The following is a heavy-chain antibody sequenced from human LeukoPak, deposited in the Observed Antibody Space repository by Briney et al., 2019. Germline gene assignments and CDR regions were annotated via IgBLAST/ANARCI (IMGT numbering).Heavy chain of an antibody. J-gene: IGHJ4*02. CDR2: ISSSSSYT. Sequence: GGSLRLSCAASGFTFSDYYMSWIRQAPGEGLEWVSYISSSSSYTNYADSVKGRFTISRDNAKNSLYLQMNSLRAEDTAVYYCARDLLRYGSGSYYGYWGQGTLVTVSS. V-gene: IGHV3-11*05. CDR1: GFTFSDYY. CDR3: ARDLLRYGSGSYYGY. D-gene: IGHD3-10*01.